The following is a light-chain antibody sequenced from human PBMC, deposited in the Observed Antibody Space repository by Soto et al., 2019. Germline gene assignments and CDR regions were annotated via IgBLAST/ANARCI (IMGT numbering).Light chain of an antibody. CDR3: QQYKSYWT. V-gene: IGKV1-5*03. Sequence: DVQMTQYPSTLSASVGDRVTITCRASQNISRWVAWYQQKPGKAPELLIYEASSLESGVPSRFSGSGSGTEFTLTISSLQPDDFATYFCQQYKSYWTFGHGTKVDIK. J-gene: IGKJ1*01. CDR1: QNISRW. CDR2: EAS.